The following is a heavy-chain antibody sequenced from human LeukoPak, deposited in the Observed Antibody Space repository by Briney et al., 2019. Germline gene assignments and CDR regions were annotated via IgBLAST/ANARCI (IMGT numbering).Heavy chain of an antibody. J-gene: IGHJ6*03. V-gene: IGHV1-8*01. CDR1: GYTFTSYD. CDR3: ARVVVVPAAINYYYYMDV. D-gene: IGHD2-2*02. Sequence: ASVKVSCEASGYTFTSYDINWVRQATGQGLEWMGWMNPNSGNTGYAQKFQGRVTMTRNTSISTAYMELSSLRSEDTAVYYCARVVVVPAAINYYYYMDVWGKGTTVTVSS. CDR2: MNPNSGNT.